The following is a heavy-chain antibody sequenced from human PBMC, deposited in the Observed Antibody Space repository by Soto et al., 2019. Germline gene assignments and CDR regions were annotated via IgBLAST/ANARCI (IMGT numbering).Heavy chain of an antibody. CDR2: IWYDGSNK. CDR1: GFTFSSYG. D-gene: IGHD2-21*02. Sequence: QVQLVESGGGVVQPGRSLRLSCAASGFTFSSYGMHWVRQAPGKGLEWVAVIWYDGSNKYYADSVKGRFTISRDNSKNTLYLQMNSLRAEDTAVYYCARGDFLYYYYGIDVWGQGTTVTVSS. V-gene: IGHV3-33*01. J-gene: IGHJ6*02. CDR3: ARGDFLYYYYGIDV.